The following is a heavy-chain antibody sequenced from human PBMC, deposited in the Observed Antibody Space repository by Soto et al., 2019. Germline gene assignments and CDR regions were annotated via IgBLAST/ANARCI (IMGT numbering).Heavy chain of an antibody. D-gene: IGHD5-18*01. Sequence: QVQLVQSGAEVKKPGASVKVSCKASGYTFTGYYMHWVRQAPGQGLEWMGWINPNSGGTNYAQKFQGRVTMTTDTSTSTAYMELRSLRSDDTAVYYCARVDTAMVTFDYWGQGTLVTVSS. CDR2: INPNSGGT. CDR3: ARVDTAMVTFDY. J-gene: IGHJ4*02. CDR1: GYTFTGYY. V-gene: IGHV1-2*02.